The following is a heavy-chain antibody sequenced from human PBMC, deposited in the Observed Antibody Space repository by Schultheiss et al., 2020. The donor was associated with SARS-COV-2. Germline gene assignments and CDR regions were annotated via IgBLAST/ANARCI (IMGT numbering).Heavy chain of an antibody. CDR1: GFTFSSYW. V-gene: IGHV3-7*01. D-gene: IGHD3-10*01. CDR2: IKQDGSEK. Sequence: GESLKISCAASGFTFSSYWMSWVRQAPGKGLEWVANIKQDGSEKYYVDSVKGRFTISRDNAKNSLYLQMNSLRAEDTAVYYCARVLRTYYYGSGTNWFDPWGQGTLVTVSS. J-gene: IGHJ5*02. CDR3: ARVLRTYYYGSGTNWFDP.